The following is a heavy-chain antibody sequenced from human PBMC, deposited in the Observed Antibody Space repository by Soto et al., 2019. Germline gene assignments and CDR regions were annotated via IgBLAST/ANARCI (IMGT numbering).Heavy chain of an antibody. CDR3: ATDLDYYDSSGYSY. J-gene: IGHJ4*02. D-gene: IGHD3-22*01. V-gene: IGHV4-4*07. CDR1: GGSISSYY. CDR2: IYTSGST. Sequence: SLTCTVSGGSISSYYWSWIRQPAGKGLEWIGRIYTSGSTNYNPSLKSRVTMSVDTSKNQFSLKLNSVTAADTAVYYCATDLDYYDSSGYSYWGQGTLVTVSS.